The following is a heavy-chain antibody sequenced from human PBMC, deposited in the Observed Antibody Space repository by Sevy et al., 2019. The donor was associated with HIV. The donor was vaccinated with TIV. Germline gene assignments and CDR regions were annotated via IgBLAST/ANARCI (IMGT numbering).Heavy chain of an antibody. D-gene: IGHD3-22*01. CDR1: GNTLSGLS. J-gene: IGHJ4*02. V-gene: IGHV1-24*01. Sequence: ASVKVSCKVSGNTLSGLSMHWVRQAPGKGLEWMGRVDPEDGETIFAQKFQGRVTMTEDTSTDTAYMELSSLRPEDTAVYYCSSAREYYEDNSGYLDYWGQGTLVTVSS. CDR3: SSAREYYEDNSGYLDY. CDR2: VDPEDGET.